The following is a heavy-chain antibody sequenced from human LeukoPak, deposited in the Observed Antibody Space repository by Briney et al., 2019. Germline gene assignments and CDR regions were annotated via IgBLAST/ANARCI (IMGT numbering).Heavy chain of an antibody. CDR2: IRWSSGSI. CDR1: GFTLDDYA. J-gene: IGHJ6*03. Sequence: QAGGSLSLSCAASGFTLDDYAMQGVRQAPGGGREGVSDIRWSSGSIDCVDSVKGRFTISGDNAKNSLYLQMNSLRAEDTALYYCAKGETINYYYYMDVWGKGTTVTVSS. D-gene: IGHD4/OR15-4a*01. V-gene: IGHV3-9*01. CDR3: AKGETINYYYYMDV.